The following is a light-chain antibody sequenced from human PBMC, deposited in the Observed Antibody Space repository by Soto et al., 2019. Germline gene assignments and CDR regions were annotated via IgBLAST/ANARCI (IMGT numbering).Light chain of an antibody. CDR3: QRLNAYPT. CDR1: QSVSSY. Sequence: EIVMTQSPATLSVSPGARVTLSCRASQSVSSYLAWYQQKPGQAPRLLIYGASTGATGIPARFSGSGSGTEFILTISSLQPEDFATYYCQRLNAYPTFGQGTRLEI. V-gene: IGKV3-15*01. J-gene: IGKJ5*01. CDR2: GAS.